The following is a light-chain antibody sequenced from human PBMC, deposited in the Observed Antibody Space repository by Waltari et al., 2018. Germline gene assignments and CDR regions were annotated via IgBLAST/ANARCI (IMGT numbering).Light chain of an antibody. CDR1: SSDVGVYNY. J-gene: IGLJ2*01. CDR2: DVN. V-gene: IGLV2-14*01. Sequence: QSALTQPASVSGSPGQSITISCTGTSSDVGVYNYVSWYQQHPGKAPKLMIYDVNKRPAWVSNRFSGFKSGNTASLTISGLQAEDEADYYCSSYTSSSTGVFGGGTKLTVL. CDR3: SSYTSSSTGV.